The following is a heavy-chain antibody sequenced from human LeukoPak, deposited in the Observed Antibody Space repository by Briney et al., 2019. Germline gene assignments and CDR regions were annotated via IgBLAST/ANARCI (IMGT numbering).Heavy chain of an antibody. CDR3: ARYLGIGISGGYYSYMDV. D-gene: IGHD1-14*01. CDR2: INSNGGAT. V-gene: IGHV1-2*02. CDR1: GCTFIDHY. Sequence: GASVKDSCKASGCTFIDHYCHWVRQAPGQGLEWMGWINSNGGATRYAQKFHGRVVLARYTSINTAYMELSSLRSDDTAVYYCARYLGIGISGGYYSYMDVWGKGTTVTVSS. J-gene: IGHJ6*03.